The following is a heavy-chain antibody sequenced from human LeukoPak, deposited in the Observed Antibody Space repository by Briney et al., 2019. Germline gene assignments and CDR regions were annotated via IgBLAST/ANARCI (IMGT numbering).Heavy chain of an antibody. CDR2: ISSSGSTI. D-gene: IGHD3-10*01. J-gene: IGHJ4*02. Sequence: GGSLRLSCAASGFTFSSYEMNWVRQAPGKGLEWVSYISSSGSTIYYADSAKGRFTISRDNAKNSLYLQMNSLRAEDTAVYYCLMYYGSGRRLDYWGQGTLVTVSS. V-gene: IGHV3-48*03. CDR3: LMYYGSGRRLDY. CDR1: GFTFSSYE.